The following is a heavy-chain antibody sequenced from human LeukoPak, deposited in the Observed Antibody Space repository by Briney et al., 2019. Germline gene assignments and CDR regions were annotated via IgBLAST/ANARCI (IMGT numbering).Heavy chain of an antibody. V-gene: IGHV4-34*01. Sequence: GSLRLSCAASGFTVSDYYMSWVRQPPGKGLEWIGEINDSGRTNSNPSLKSRVTISVDTSKNQFSLNLDSVTAADTAVYYCARHAVGGRKAFDYWGQGTLVTVTS. CDR2: INDSGRT. D-gene: IGHD6-19*01. CDR1: GFTVSDYY. J-gene: IGHJ4*02. CDR3: ARHAVGGRKAFDY.